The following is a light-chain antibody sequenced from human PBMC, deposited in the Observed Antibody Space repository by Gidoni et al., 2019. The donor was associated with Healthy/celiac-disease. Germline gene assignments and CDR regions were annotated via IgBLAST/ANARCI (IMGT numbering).Light chain of an antibody. CDR2: GAS. J-gene: IGKJ3*01. CDR1: QSVSSSY. V-gene: IGKV3-20*01. CDR3: QQYGSSPLT. Sequence: ILLTQSPGTLSLSPGERATRSCRASQSVSSSYLAWYQQKPGQAPRLLIYGASSRATGIPDRFSGSGAGTDFTLTISRLEPEDFAVYYCQQYGSSPLTFGPGTKVEIK.